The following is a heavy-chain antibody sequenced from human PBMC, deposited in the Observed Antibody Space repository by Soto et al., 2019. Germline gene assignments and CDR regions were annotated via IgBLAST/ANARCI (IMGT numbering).Heavy chain of an antibody. D-gene: IGHD3-9*01. Sequence: EVQLLESGGGLVQPGGSLRLSCAVSGFSFSNSAMTWVRQAPGKGLEWVSGISGSGDITYNTGSVKGRFAISRDTSKNVVYLQMRSLRAEDTAVYYCAKVPQWVLRYHDWFFDYWGQGTLVTVSS. CDR3: AKVPQWVLRYHDWFFDY. V-gene: IGHV3-23*01. CDR1: GFSFSNSA. CDR2: ISGSGDIT. J-gene: IGHJ4*02.